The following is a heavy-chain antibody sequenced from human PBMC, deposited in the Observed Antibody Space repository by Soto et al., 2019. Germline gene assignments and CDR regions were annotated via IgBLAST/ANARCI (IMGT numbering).Heavy chain of an antibody. J-gene: IGHJ6*02. CDR2: INPTSST. Sequence: ASVKVSCKASGYTFTSYYMHWVRQAPGQGLEWMGIINPTSSTNYAQKFQERVTITRDMSTSTAYMELSSLRSEDTAVYYCAATQQDTDIKMYYYYYGMDVWGQGPTVTVSS. CDR3: AATQQDTDIKMYYYYYGMDV. V-gene: IGHV1-46*01. D-gene: IGHD5-18*01. CDR1: GYTFTSYY.